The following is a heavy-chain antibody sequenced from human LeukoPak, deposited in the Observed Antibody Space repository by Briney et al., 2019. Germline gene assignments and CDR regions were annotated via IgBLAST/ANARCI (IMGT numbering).Heavy chain of an antibody. CDR1: GGSFSGYY. V-gene: IGHV4-34*01. Sequence: PSETLSLTCAVYGGSFSGYYWSWIRQPPGKGLEWIGEINHSGSTNYNPSLKSRVTISVDTSKNQFSLKLSSVTAADTAVYYCARSLYCSRNDCPRNNWFDPWGQGTLVTVSS. CDR3: ARSLYCSRNDCPRNNWFDP. D-gene: IGHD2-2*01. CDR2: INHSGST. J-gene: IGHJ5*02.